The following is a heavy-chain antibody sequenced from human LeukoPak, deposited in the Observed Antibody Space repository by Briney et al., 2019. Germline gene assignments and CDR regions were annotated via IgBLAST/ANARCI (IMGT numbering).Heavy chain of an antibody. CDR2: IIPILGIA. CDR3: ARDSDSSLPDY. V-gene: IGHV1-69*04. D-gene: IGHD6-13*01. CDR1: GGTFSSYT. J-gene: IGHJ4*02. Sequence: ASVKVSCKASGGTFSSYTISWVRQAPGQGLEWMGRIIPILGIANYAQKFQGRVTITADKSTSTAYMELSSLRSEDTAVYYCARDSDSSLPDYWGQGTLVTVSP.